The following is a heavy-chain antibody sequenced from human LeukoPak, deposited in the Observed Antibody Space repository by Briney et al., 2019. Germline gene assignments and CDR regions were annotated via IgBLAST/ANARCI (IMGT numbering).Heavy chain of an antibody. CDR2: INHGGST. J-gene: IGHJ4*02. D-gene: IGHD2-15*01. CDR3: ARGDRGGSRRCLDY. Sequence: SETLSLTCAVYGGSFSGDFWSWIRQSPGKGLEWIGEINHGGSTTYNPSLQSRVTMSVDTSTNQISLKMTSVTAADTAVYYCARGDRGGSRRCLDYWGQGTLVTVSS. CDR1: GGSFSGDF. V-gene: IGHV4-34*01.